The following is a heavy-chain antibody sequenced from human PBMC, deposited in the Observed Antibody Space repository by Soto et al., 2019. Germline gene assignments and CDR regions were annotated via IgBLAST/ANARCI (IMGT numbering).Heavy chain of an antibody. J-gene: IGHJ5*02. CDR2: ISPYNGKT. D-gene: IGHD6-19*01. CDR3: ARDYSSGWSTNFWGKGENWFDP. Sequence: QVQLVQSGAAVKKPGASVKVSCKTSGYTFTSYGISWVRQAPGQGLEWMGWISPYNGKTNYAQKVQGRVTMTTDTSTSTAYMELRSLRSDDTAVYYCARDYSSGWSTNFWGKGENWFDPWGQGTLVTVSS. CDR1: GYTFTSYG. V-gene: IGHV1-18*01.